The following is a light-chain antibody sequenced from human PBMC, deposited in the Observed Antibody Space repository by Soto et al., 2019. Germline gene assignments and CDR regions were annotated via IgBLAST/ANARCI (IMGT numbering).Light chain of an antibody. Sequence: DIQMTQSPSTVSASVGDRVTITCRARQNIISWLAWYQQQPGRAPKLLIYAASMLQSGVPSRFSGSGSGTDFTLTISSLQPEDFATYYCQQAYGFPVTFGQGTRLEIK. CDR1: QNIISW. CDR2: AAS. J-gene: IGKJ5*01. CDR3: QQAYGFPVT. V-gene: IGKV1-12*01.